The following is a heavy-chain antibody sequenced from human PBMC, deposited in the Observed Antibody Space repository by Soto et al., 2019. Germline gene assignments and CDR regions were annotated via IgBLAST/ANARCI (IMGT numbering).Heavy chain of an antibody. CDR2: IIPIFGTA. Sequence: SVKVSCKASGGTFSSYAISWVRQAPGQGLEWMGGIIPIFGTANYAQKLQGRVTITADESTSTAYMELSSLRSEDTAVYYCATQTYLRYFGPLYAFDIWGQGTMATVSS. V-gene: IGHV1-69*13. CDR3: ATQTYLRYFGPLYAFDI. CDR1: GGTFSSYA. D-gene: IGHD3-9*01. J-gene: IGHJ3*02.